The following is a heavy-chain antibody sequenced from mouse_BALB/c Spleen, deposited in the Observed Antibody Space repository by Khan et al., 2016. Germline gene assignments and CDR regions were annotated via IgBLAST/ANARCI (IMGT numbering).Heavy chain of an antibody. Sequence: EVQLQESGPGLVKPSQSLSLTCTVTVYSITRDYAWNWIRQFPGHKLEWMGYIIYSVSTCYNPSLKSLISITRDSSNTKFFLPLNSVTTEDTGTSYVAMRLRRYFDFWGAGTTVTVSS. CDR2: IIYSVST. CDR3: AMRLRRYFDF. V-gene: IGHV3-2*02. CDR1: VYSITRDYA. D-gene: IGHD2-2*01. J-gene: IGHJ1*01.